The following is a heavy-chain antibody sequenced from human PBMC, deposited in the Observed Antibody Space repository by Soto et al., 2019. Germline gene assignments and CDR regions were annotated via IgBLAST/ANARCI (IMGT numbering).Heavy chain of an antibody. V-gene: IGHV3-48*02. CDR2: ISSSSNVI. J-gene: IGHJ4*02. Sequence: EVQLVESGGGLVQPRGSLRLSCVASGFTFSSYSMNWVRQAPGQGLEWVSYISSSSNVIYYADSVKGRFTISRDNAKNSLYLQMNSLRDEDTAVYYCTTSVGASVYEFYWGQGPLVTVSS. CDR3: TTSVGASVYEFY. D-gene: IGHD5-12*01. CDR1: GFTFSSYS.